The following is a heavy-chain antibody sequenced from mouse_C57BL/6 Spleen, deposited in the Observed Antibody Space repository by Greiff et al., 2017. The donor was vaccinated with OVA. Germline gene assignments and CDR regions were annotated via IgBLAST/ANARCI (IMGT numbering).Heavy chain of an antibody. CDR1: GFNIKDDY. Sequence: VQLQQSGAELVRPGASVKLSCTASGFNIKDDYMHWVKQRPEQGLEWIGWIDPENGDTEYASKFQGKATITADTSSNTAYLQLSSLTSEDTAVYYCTTDYYGSGGDYWGQGTTLTVSS. CDR3: TTDYYGSGGDY. V-gene: IGHV14-4*01. CDR2: IDPENGDT. D-gene: IGHD1-1*01. J-gene: IGHJ2*01.